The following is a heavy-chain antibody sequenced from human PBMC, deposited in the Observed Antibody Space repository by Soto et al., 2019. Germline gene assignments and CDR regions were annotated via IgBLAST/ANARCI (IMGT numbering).Heavy chain of an antibody. CDR2: IKKGEGET. J-gene: IGHJ3*02. CDR1: QFSFSNYW. V-gene: IGHV3-7*03. Sequence: LVQSGGGLVPPGESLTVSCAPSQFSFSNYWMNWVRQAPGKALEGVANIKKGEGETDYVDSVMGRFTIFRDNARNLLDLQMRRLRVEDTAVYYCARSHTGDSAFRAFDIWGQGTVVTV. CDR3: ARSHTGDSAFRAFDI. D-gene: IGHD2-21*02.